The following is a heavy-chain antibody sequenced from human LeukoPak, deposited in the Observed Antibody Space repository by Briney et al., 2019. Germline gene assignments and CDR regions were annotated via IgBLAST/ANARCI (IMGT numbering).Heavy chain of an antibody. CDR2: IIPILGIA. J-gene: IGHJ6*02. Sequence: GASVKVSCKASGGTFSSYAISWVRQAPGQGLEWMGRIIPILGIANYAQKFQGRVTITADKSTSTAYMELSSLRSEDTAVYYCARFGGPNTAVVYYYYYGMDVWGQGTTVTVSS. D-gene: IGHD5-18*01. V-gene: IGHV1-69*04. CDR3: ARFGGPNTAVVYYYYYGMDV. CDR1: GGTFSSYA.